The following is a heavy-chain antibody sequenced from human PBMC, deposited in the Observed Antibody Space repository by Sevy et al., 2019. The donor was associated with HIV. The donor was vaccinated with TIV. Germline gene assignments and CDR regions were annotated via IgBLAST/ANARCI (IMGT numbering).Heavy chain of an antibody. CDR1: GFTFGDYA. CDR2: IRSKAYGGTT. CDR3: TRDLPRYSSGWYGVRWFDP. D-gene: IGHD6-19*01. J-gene: IGHJ5*02. Sequence: GGSLRLSCTASGFTFGDYAMSWFRQAPGKGLEWVGFIRSKAYGGTTEYAASVKGRFTISRDDSKSIAYLQMNSLKTEDTAVYYCTRDLPRYSSGWYGVRWFDPWGQGTLVTVSS. V-gene: IGHV3-49*03.